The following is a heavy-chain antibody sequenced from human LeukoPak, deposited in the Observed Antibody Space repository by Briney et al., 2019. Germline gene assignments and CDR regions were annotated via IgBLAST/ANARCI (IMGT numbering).Heavy chain of an antibody. CDR3: VKDDRSPVRGVIFSPGY. CDR1: GFTFSSYW. Sequence: PGGSLRLSCAASGFTFSSYWMHWVRQAPGKGLVWVSRINSDGSSTSYADSVKGRFTISRDNSKNTLYLQMSSLRAEDTAVYYCVKDDRSPVRGVIFSPGYWGQGTLVTVSS. D-gene: IGHD3-10*01. J-gene: IGHJ4*02. V-gene: IGHV3-74*01. CDR2: INSDGSST.